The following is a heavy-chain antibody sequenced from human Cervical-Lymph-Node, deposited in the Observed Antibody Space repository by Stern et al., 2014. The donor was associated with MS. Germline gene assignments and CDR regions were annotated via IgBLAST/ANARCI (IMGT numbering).Heavy chain of an antibody. CDR2: IIPIFGP. Sequence: DQLVESGAEVKRPGSSVRVSCEAFGGTFSSTGINWVRQAPGRGLEWVGGIIPIFGPKYAPEFLGTVTISADESASTAYLDLRSLISADTAVFYCVGPDFHLLGQGTLVTVSS. D-gene: IGHD3/OR15-3a*01. CDR3: VGPDFHL. CDR1: GGTFSSTG. V-gene: IGHV1-69*01. J-gene: IGHJ5*02.